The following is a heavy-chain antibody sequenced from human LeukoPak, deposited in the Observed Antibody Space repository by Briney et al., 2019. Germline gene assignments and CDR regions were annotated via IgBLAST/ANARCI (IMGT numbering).Heavy chain of an antibody. D-gene: IGHD1-26*01. V-gene: IGHV3-30*18. CDR2: ISYDGSNK. J-gene: IGHJ4*02. CDR3: AKLGAISPFGY. Sequence: GRSLRLSCVASGFTFSSYGMHWVRQAPGKGLEWVAVISYDGSNKYYADSVKGRFTISRNNSKNMLYLQMNSLRAEDTAVYYCAKLGAISPFGYWGQGTLVTVSS. CDR1: GFTFSSYG.